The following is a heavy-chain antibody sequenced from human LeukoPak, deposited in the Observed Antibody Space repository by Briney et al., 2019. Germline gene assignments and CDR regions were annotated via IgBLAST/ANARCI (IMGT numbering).Heavy chain of an antibody. V-gene: IGHV3-11*04. J-gene: IGHJ4*02. CDR1: GGSISSYY. CDR2: ISSSGGNI. Sequence: LSLTCTVSGGSISSYYWSWIRQAPGRGLEWISYISSSGGNINYADSVQGRFTISGDNAKKSLYLQMSSLRAEDTAVYYCARDRSEDDSSGYIHRDFDYWGQGTLVIVSS. D-gene: IGHD3-22*01. CDR3: ARDRSEDDSSGYIHRDFDY.